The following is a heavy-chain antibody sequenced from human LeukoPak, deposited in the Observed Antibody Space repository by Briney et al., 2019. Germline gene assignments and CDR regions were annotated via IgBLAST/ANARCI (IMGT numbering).Heavy chain of an antibody. CDR2: IYTSGST. V-gene: IGHV4-4*07. J-gene: IGHJ5*02. CDR1: GGSISSYY. CDR3: ARDVGVYQLLYNWFDP. Sequence: SETLSLTCTVSGGSISSYYWSWIRQPAGKGLEWIGRIYTSGSTNYNPSLKSRVTMSVDTSKNQFSLKLSSVTAADTAVYYCARDVGVYQLLYNWFDPWGQGTLVTLFS. D-gene: IGHD2-2*01.